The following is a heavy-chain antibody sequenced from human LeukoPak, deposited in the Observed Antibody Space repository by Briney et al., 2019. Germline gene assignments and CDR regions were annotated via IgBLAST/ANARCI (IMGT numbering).Heavy chain of an antibody. CDR2: IRYDGSNK. J-gene: IGHJ3*02. CDR1: GFTFSSYG. Sequence: PGGSLRLSCAAFGFTFSSYGMHWVRQAPGKGLEWVAFIRYDGSNKYYADSVKGRFTISRDNSKNTLYLQMNSLRAEDTAVYYCAKDGYSGYDHDAFDIWGQGTMVTVSS. CDR3: AKDGYSGYDHDAFDI. D-gene: IGHD5-12*01. V-gene: IGHV3-30*02.